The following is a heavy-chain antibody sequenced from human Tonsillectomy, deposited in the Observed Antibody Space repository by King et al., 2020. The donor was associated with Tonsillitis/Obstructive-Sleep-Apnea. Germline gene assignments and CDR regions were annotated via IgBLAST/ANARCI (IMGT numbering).Heavy chain of an antibody. CDR1: GFTFSNYE. Sequence: VQLVESGGGLVQPGGSLRLSCAASGFTFSNYEMNWVRQAPGKGLEWVSYISASRASIYYADSVKGRFTISRDNARNILYLQMNSLRAEDTAVYYCARGRGSGSDCWGQGTLVTVSS. V-gene: IGHV3-48*03. CDR3: ARGRGSGSDC. D-gene: IGHD3-16*01. CDR2: ISASRASI. J-gene: IGHJ4*02.